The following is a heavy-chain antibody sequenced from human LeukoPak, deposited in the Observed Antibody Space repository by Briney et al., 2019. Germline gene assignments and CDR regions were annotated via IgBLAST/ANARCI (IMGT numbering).Heavy chain of an antibody. Sequence: SVKVSCKASGGTFSSYAISWVRQAPGQGLEWMGGIIPIFGTANYAQKFQGRVTITADESTSTAYMELSSLRSEDTAVYYCAREVGLRFLEWLLFESGPVVPGTVWGQGALVTVSS. CDR1: GGTFSSYA. J-gene: IGHJ4*02. V-gene: IGHV1-69*01. D-gene: IGHD3-3*01. CDR2: IIPIFGTA. CDR3: AREVGLRFLEWLLFESGPVVPGTV.